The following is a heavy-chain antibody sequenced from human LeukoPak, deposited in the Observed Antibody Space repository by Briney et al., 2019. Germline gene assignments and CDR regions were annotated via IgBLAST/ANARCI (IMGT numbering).Heavy chain of an antibody. CDR1: GFAFNSQA. Sequence: GGSLRLSCAASGFAFNSQAMGWVRQAPGKGLEWVSVISDTGSLTYYADSVKGRFTISRDNSKNMLFLQMNSLRAEDTAVYFCAKDARRTSGWYFFGYWGQGTLVTVSS. CDR2: ISDTGSLT. CDR3: AKDARRTSGWYFFGY. D-gene: IGHD6-19*01. J-gene: IGHJ4*02. V-gene: IGHV3-23*01.